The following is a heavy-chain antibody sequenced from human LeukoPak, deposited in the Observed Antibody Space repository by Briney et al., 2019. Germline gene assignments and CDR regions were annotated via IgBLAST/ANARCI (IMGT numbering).Heavy chain of an antibody. CDR2: INGGGVNT. Sequence: GGSLRLSCAASGFIFSSYAMSWVRQAPGKGLEWVSTINGGGVNTHYADSVGGRFTISRDNSKNTLFLQMNSLRDEDTAVYYCAISSTAGGGYWGQGTLVTVSS. CDR3: AISSTAGGGY. V-gene: IGHV3-23*01. CDR1: GFIFSSYA. D-gene: IGHD3-10*01. J-gene: IGHJ4*02.